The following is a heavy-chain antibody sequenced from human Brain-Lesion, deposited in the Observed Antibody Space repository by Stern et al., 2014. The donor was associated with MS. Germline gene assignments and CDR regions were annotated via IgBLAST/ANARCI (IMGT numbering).Heavy chain of an antibody. Sequence: VQLVQSGGGLVQPGGSLRLSCAASGFTYTDYWMRWVRQAPGKGPEWVAVISNDGNHKYYAGSVKDRFTISRDNSKNTLYLQMNSLRVEDKAVYYCAKHLAERPFDYWGQGTLVTVSS. CDR1: GFTYTDYW. J-gene: IGHJ4*02. V-gene: IGHV3-30*18. CDR2: ISNDGNHK. CDR3: AKHLAERPFDY. D-gene: IGHD1-1*01.